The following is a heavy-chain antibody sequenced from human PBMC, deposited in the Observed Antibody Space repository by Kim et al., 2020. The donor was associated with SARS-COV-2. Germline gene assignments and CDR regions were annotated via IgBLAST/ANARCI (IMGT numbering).Heavy chain of an antibody. CDR1: GGTFSSYA. CDR2: IIPIFGTA. CDR3: ARAGYSSGWYSGYYYYGMDV. V-gene: IGHV1-69*13. J-gene: IGHJ6*02. Sequence: SVKVSCKASGGTFSSYAISWVRQAPGQGLEWMGGIIPIFGTANYAQKFQGRVTITADESTSTAYMELSSLRSEDTAVYYCARAGYSSGWYSGYYYYGMDVWGQGTTVTVSS. D-gene: IGHD6-19*01.